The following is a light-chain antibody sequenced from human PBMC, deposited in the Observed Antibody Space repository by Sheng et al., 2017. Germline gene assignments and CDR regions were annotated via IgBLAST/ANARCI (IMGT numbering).Light chain of an antibody. CDR1: QSVRSSY. CDR2: AAS. Sequence: EIVLTQSPGTLSLSPGERVTLSCRASQSVRSSYLAWYQQQPGQAPRLLIYAASSRATGIPDRFSGSGSGTDFTLTISSLEPEDFAVYYCLQRSDWPGFSFGQGTRLEIQ. CDR3: LQRSDWPGFS. J-gene: IGKJ2*03. V-gene: IGKV3D-20*02.